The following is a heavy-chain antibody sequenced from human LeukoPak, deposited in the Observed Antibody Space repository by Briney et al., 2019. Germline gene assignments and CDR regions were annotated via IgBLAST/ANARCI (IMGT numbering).Heavy chain of an antibody. D-gene: IGHD3-16*01. Sequence: GGSLRLSCAASGFTFSTYTMNWVRQAPGRGLEWLSYISSSSNTIYYADSVKGRFTISRDNAKNSLYLQMNSLRAEDTAVYYCARFFGGTSSFDYWGQGTLVTVSS. CDR1: GFTFSTYT. J-gene: IGHJ4*02. V-gene: IGHV3-48*04. CDR3: ARFFGGTSSFDY. CDR2: ISSSSNTI.